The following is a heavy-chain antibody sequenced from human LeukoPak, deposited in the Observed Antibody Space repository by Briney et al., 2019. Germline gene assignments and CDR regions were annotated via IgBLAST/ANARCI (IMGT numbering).Heavy chain of an antibody. CDR1: SGSITSYY. CDR2: IHYTGTT. Sequence: SETLSLTCTVTSGSITSYYWKWLRQPPGKGLEYIGHIHYTGTTDYNPSLMSRVTMSVDTSKNQFSLRLISVTASDTAVYFCAGAPNQHYFDYWGQGSLVAVSS. CDR3: AGAPNQHYFDY. J-gene: IGHJ4*02. V-gene: IGHV4-59*01.